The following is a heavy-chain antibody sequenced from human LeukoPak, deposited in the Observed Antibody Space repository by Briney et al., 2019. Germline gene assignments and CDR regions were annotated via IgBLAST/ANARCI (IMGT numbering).Heavy chain of an antibody. CDR1: GGSISSYY. CDR3: AAISSSWYSTGFDP. CDR2: IYYSGST. Sequence: SETLSLTCTVSGGSISSYYWSWIRQPPGKGLEWIGYIYYSGSTNYNPSLKSRVTIPVDTSKNQFSLKLSSVTAADTAVYYCAAISSSWYSTGFDPWGQGTLVTVSS. D-gene: IGHD6-13*01. V-gene: IGHV4-59*01. J-gene: IGHJ5*02.